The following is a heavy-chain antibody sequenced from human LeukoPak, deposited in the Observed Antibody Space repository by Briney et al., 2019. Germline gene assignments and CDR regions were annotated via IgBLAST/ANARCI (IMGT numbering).Heavy chain of an antibody. V-gene: IGHV3-74*01. D-gene: IGHD4-17*01. CDR1: GFTFSSYW. Sequence: GGSLRLSCAASGFTFSSYWMHWVRQAPGKGLVWVSRVNVDGSTYYADSVKGRFTVSRDNAENTLYLQVNSLGDEDTAVYYCAKDYGVPNWFFDLWGRGTLVTVSS. J-gene: IGHJ2*01. CDR2: VNVDGST. CDR3: AKDYGVPNWFFDL.